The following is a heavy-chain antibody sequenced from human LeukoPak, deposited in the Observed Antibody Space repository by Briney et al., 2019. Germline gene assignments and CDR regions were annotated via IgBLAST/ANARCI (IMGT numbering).Heavy chain of an antibody. CDR3: ARTIGNGYNYFDY. Sequence: GGSLRLSCAASEFTFSNYAMHWVRQAPGKGLEWVAVISDDGSNKYQADSVKGRFAISRDNSKNTLYLQMNSLRTEDTSVYFCARTIGNGYNYFDYWGQGILVTVSS. V-gene: IGHV3-30*09. CDR2: ISDDGSNK. D-gene: IGHD5-24*01. CDR1: EFTFSNYA. J-gene: IGHJ4*02.